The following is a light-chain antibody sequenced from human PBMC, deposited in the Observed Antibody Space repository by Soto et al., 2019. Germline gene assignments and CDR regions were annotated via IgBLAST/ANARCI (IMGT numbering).Light chain of an antibody. Sequence: EIVLTQSPGTLSLSPGERATLSCRASPSVSGSNLAWYQQKPGQAPRLVIYGASSRATGIPDRFSGSGSGTVFTLTISRLEPEDFAVYYCQQYGSSRTFGQGTKVDIK. V-gene: IGKV3-20*01. J-gene: IGKJ1*01. CDR2: GAS. CDR1: PSVSGSN. CDR3: QQYGSSRT.